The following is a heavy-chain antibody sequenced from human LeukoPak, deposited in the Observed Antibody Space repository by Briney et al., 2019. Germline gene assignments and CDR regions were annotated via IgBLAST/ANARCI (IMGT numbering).Heavy chain of an antibody. V-gene: IGHV1-58*02. CDR3: AADLGGSGIGNY. CDR2: IVVGSGNT. CDR1: GVTFTTSA. Sequence: ASVKVSCKASGVTFTTSAMQWVRQARGQRLEWTGWIVVGSGNTKYAPKFQGRVTITRDMSTSTAYMELRSLRSEDTALYYCAADLGGSGIGNYWGQGTLVTVSS. J-gene: IGHJ4*02. D-gene: IGHD3-10*01.